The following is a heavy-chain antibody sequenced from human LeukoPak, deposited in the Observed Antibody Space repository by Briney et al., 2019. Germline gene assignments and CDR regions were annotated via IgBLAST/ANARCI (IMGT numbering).Heavy chain of an antibody. J-gene: IGHJ4*02. Sequence: GGSLRLSCAASGFTFSNYGMHWVRQAPGKGLEWVAVISFDGSNRYHADSVKGRITISRDNSMNTLYLQMNSLRAEDTAVYYCAKVRWGSDNALDSWGQGTLVTGSS. CDR3: AKVRWGSDNALDS. CDR1: GFTFSNYG. V-gene: IGHV3-30*18. D-gene: IGHD3-16*01. CDR2: ISFDGSNR.